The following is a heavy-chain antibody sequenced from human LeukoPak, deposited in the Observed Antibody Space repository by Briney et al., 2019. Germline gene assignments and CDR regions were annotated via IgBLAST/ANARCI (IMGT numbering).Heavy chain of an antibody. CDR2: ISLSTSSI. V-gene: IGHV3-21*05. Sequence: GGSLRLSCAASGFTFSNYNMNWVRQAPGKGLEWVSYISLSTSSIYYADSVKGRFTISRDNAKNSLYLQMNSLRAEDTAVYYCARDYYDSSGYRPYYYYYYYMDVWGKGTTVTISS. D-gene: IGHD3-22*01. J-gene: IGHJ6*03. CDR3: ARDYYDSSGYRPYYYYYYYMDV. CDR1: GFTFSNYN.